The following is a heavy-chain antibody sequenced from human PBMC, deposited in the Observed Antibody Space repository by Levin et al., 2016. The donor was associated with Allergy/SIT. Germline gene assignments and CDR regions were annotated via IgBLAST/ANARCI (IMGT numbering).Heavy chain of an antibody. D-gene: IGHD5-18*01. Sequence: SETLSLTCAVYGGSFSGYYWSWIRQPPGRGLEWIGEINHSGSTNYNPSLKSRVTVSVDTSKNQFSLKLSFVTAADTAVYYCARVVGYSYGLFGEYFYYGMDVWGQGTTVTVSS. CDR3: ARVVGYSYGLFGEYFYYGMDV. J-gene: IGHJ6*02. CDR2: INHSGST. CDR1: GGSFSGYY. V-gene: IGHV4-34*01.